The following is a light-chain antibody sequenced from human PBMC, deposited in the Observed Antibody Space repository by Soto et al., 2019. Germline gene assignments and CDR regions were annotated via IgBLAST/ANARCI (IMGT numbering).Light chain of an antibody. V-gene: IGKV1-39*01. J-gene: IGKJ4*01. Sequence: DIQMTQSPSSLSASVGDRVTITCRASQSISSYLNWYQQKPGKATKLLIYAASSLQSGVPSRFSGSGSETDFTLTIRSLQPEDFATYYCQQSYSTPLTFGGGTKVEIK. CDR1: QSISSY. CDR2: AAS. CDR3: QQSYSTPLT.